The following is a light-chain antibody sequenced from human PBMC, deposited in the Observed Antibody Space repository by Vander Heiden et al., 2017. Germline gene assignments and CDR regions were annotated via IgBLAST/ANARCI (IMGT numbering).Light chain of an antibody. J-gene: IGLJ2*01. V-gene: IGLV2-23*02. Sequence: QSALTQPASVSASPGKSITISCTGPSSDVGNYHFVSWYQHHPGKAPKLMIYEVITRPSGVSNRFSGSKSGNTASLTISGLQAEDEADYYCCSHGDSNTLVFGGGTKLTVL. CDR1: SSDVGNYHF. CDR2: EVI. CDR3: CSHGDSNTLV.